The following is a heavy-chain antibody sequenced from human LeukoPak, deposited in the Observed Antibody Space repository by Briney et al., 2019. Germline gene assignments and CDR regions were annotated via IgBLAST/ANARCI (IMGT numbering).Heavy chain of an antibody. CDR3: ARANHYDSSGYYEVWFDP. J-gene: IGHJ5*02. V-gene: IGHV1-69*05. Sequence: ASVKVSCKASGGTFSSYAITWVRQAPGQGLEWMGGIIPILGTANHAQKFQGRVTVTTDESTSTAYMELGCLRSEDTAVYYCARANHYDSSGYYEVWFDPWGQGTLVTVSS. CDR2: IIPILGTA. D-gene: IGHD3-22*01. CDR1: GGTFSSYA.